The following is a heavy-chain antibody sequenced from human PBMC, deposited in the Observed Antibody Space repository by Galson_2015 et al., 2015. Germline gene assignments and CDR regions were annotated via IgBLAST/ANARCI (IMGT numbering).Heavy chain of an antibody. V-gene: IGHV5-10-1*01. Sequence: QSGAEVKKPGESLRISCKGSGYSFTSYWISWVRQMPGKCLEWMGRIDPSDSYTNYSPSFQGHVTISADKSISTAYLQWSSLKASDTAMYYCARTPLRIAVAGPRYYYGMDVWGQGTTVTVSS. D-gene: IGHD6-19*01. J-gene: IGHJ6*02. CDR2: IDPSDSYT. CDR1: GYSFTSYW. CDR3: ARTPLRIAVAGPRYYYGMDV.